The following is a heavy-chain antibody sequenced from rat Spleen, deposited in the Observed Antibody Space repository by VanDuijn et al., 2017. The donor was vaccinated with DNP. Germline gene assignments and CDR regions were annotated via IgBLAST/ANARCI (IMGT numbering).Heavy chain of an antibody. D-gene: IGHD1-4*01. CDR1: GYSINRSY. J-gene: IGHJ4*01. CDR3: ARWPGYNPPYAMDA. CDR2: INYSGST. Sequence: EVQLQESGPGLVKPSQSLSLTCSVTGYSINRSYRWNWIRKFPGNKMEWIGHINYSGSTSYHPSLRSRISITRDTSKNQFFLQLNSVTTEDTATYYCARWPGYNPPYAMDAWGQGTSVTVSS. V-gene: IGHV3-1*01.